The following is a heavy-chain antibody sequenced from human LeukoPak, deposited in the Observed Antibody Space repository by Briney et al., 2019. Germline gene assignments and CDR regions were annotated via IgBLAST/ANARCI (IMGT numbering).Heavy chain of an antibody. Sequence: GGSLRLSCAASGFTVSSNYMSWVRQAPGKGLEWVSVIYSGGSTYYADSVKGRFTISRDNSKNTLYLQMNSLRAEDTAVYYCASHCSSTSCYTRFHWFDPWGQGTLVTVSS. V-gene: IGHV3-53*01. CDR3: ASHCSSTSCYTRFHWFDP. CDR1: GFTVSSNY. J-gene: IGHJ5*02. CDR2: IYSGGST. D-gene: IGHD2-2*02.